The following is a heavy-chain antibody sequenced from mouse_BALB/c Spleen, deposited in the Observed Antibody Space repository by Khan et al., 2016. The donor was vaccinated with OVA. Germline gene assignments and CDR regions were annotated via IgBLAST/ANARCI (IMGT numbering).Heavy chain of an antibody. CDR2: VYPGDGNT. CDR3: ARGGITTGYFDY. J-gene: IGHJ2*01. Sequence: QVQLKESGIELARPGASVKLSCKASGYTFTSYWMQWVKQRPGQGLEWIGAVYPGDGNTRYTQKFKGKATLTADKSSSTAYIQLSSLASEDSAVYYCARGGITTGYFDYWGQGTTLTVSS. D-gene: IGHD1-1*01. CDR1: GYTFTSYW. V-gene: IGHV1-87*01.